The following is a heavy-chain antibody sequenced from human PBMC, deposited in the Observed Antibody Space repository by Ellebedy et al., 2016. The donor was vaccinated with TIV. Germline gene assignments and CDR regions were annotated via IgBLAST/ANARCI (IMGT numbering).Heavy chain of an antibody. CDR1: GYTFTSYD. J-gene: IGHJ4*02. CDR3: ARGRGKQLVRLAY. V-gene: IGHV1-8*01. D-gene: IGHD6-13*01. CDR2: MNPNSGNT. Sequence: ASVKVSXXASGYTFTSYDINWVRQATGQGLEWMGWMNPNSGNTGYAQKFQGRVTMTRNTSISTAYMELSSLRSEDTAVYYCARGRGKQLVRLAYWGQGTLVTVSS.